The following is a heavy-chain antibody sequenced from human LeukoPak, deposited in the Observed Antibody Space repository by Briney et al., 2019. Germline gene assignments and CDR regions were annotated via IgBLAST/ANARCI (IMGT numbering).Heavy chain of an antibody. Sequence: GASVKVSCKASGYTFTSYGISWVRQAPGQGLEWMGWISAYNGNTNYAQKLQGRVTMTTDTSTSTAYMELRSLRSDDTAVYYCAREQLRYFDWPDAFDIWGQGTMVTVSS. D-gene: IGHD3-9*01. CDR1: GYTFTSYG. CDR3: AREQLRYFDWPDAFDI. V-gene: IGHV1-18*01. J-gene: IGHJ3*02. CDR2: ISAYNGNT.